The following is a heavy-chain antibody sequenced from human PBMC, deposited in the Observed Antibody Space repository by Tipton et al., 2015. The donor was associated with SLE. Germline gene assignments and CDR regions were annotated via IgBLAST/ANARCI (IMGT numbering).Heavy chain of an antibody. V-gene: IGHV3-53*04. CDR3: ARGTRDSSSHAFDI. Sequence: QLVQSGGGLVRPGGSLRLSCAASGFTVSSNYMSWVRQAPGKGLEWVSVIYSGGSTYYADSVKGRFTISRDNSKNTLYLQMNSLRAEDTAVYYCARGTRDSSSHAFDIWGQGTMVTVSS. J-gene: IGHJ3*02. CDR2: IYSGGST. D-gene: IGHD6-6*01. CDR1: GFTVSSNY.